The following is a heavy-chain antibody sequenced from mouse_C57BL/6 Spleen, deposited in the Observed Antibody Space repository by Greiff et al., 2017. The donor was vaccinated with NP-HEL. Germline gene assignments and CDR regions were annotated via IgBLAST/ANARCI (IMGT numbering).Heavy chain of an antibody. D-gene: IGHD2-4*01. V-gene: IGHV1-61*01. Sequence: QVQLQQPGAELVRPGSSVKLSCKASGYTFTSYWMDWVKQRPGQGLEWIGNIYPSDSETHYNQKFKDKATLTVDKSSSTAYMQLSSLTSEDSAVYYCARSGDYDDSFAYWGQGTLVTVSA. CDR1: GYTFTSYW. CDR2: IYPSDSET. J-gene: IGHJ3*01. CDR3: ARSGDYDDSFAY.